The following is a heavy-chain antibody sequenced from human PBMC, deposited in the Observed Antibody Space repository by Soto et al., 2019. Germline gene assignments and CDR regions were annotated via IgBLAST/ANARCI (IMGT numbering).Heavy chain of an antibody. CDR2: IIPIFGTA. D-gene: IGHD1-1*01. CDR1: GGTFSSYA. CDR3: ASPSPSTTGLGAFDI. J-gene: IGHJ3*02. V-gene: IGHV1-69*13. Sequence: SVKVSCKASGGTFSSYAISWVRQAPGQGLEWMGGIIPIFGTANYAQKFQGRVTITADESTSTAYMELSSLRSEDTAVYYCASPSPSTTGLGAFDIWGQGTMVTVSS.